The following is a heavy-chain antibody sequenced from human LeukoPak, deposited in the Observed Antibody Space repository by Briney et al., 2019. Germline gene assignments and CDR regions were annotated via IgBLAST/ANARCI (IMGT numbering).Heavy chain of an antibody. J-gene: IGHJ4*02. CDR3: ARADGTRVSRYFDWLLAPQAAGGYFDY. CDR1: GYTFTSYD. Sequence: ASVKVSCKASGYTFTSYDINWVRQATGQGLEWMGWMNANSGNAGYAQKFQGRVTMTRNTSISTAYMELSSLRSEDTAVYYCARADGTRVSRYFDWLLAPQAAGGYFDYWGQGTLVTVSS. D-gene: IGHD3-9*01. V-gene: IGHV1-8*01. CDR2: MNANSGNA.